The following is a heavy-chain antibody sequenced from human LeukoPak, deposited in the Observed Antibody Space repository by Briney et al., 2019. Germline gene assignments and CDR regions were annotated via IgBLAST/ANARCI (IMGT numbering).Heavy chain of an antibody. CDR2: IYSGGVT. D-gene: IGHD6-13*01. Sequence: GGSLRLSCAASGFTVSSNYMSWVRRAPGKGLEWVSLIYSGGVTYYADSVKGRFTISRDNSKNTPYLQMNSLRAEDTAVYYCARAGGGDKQQLVWYFDLWGRGTLVTVSS. J-gene: IGHJ2*01. V-gene: IGHV3-53*01. CDR3: ARAGGGDKQQLVWYFDL. CDR1: GFTVSSNY.